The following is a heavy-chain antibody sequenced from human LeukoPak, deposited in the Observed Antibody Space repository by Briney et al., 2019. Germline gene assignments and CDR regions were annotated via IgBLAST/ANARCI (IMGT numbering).Heavy chain of an antibody. V-gene: IGHV4-39*01. CDR1: GGSISSSSYY. J-gene: IGHJ2*01. D-gene: IGHD3-22*01. CDR2: IYYTRST. CDR3: SRGVTMIVVVIHDWYFDL. Sequence: SETLSLTCTVSGGSISSSSYYWGWIRQPPGKGLEWIGSIYYTRSTYYNPSLRSRVTISVDTSKNQFSLKLTSVTAADTAVYYCSRGVTMIVVVIHDWYFDLWGRGTLVTVSS.